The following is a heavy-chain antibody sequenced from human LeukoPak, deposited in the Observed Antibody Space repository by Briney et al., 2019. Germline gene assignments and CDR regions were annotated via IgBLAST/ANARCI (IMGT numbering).Heavy chain of an antibody. J-gene: IGHJ4*02. CDR3: ARDLSYSGYDSLY. CDR1: GFTFGSYS. CDR2: ISSSSSTI. D-gene: IGHD5-12*01. Sequence: SGGSLRLSCAASGFTFGSYSMNWVRQAPGKGLEWVSYISSSSSTIYYADSVKGRFTISRDNAKNSLYLQMNSLRAEDTAVYYCARDLSYSGYDSLYWGQGTLVTVSS. V-gene: IGHV3-48*01.